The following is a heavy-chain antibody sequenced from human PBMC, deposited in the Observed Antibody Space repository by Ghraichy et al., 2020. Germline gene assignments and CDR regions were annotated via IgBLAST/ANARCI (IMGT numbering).Heavy chain of an antibody. CDR1: GYTFTSYD. D-gene: IGHD3-22*01. CDR3: ATLPYDSSDYIEDWYFDL. J-gene: IGHJ2*01. Sequence: ASVKVSCKASGYTFTSYDINWVRQATGQGFEWMGWMNPNSGNTGYAQKFQGRVTMTRNTSISTAYMELSSLRSEDTAVYYCATLPYDSSDYIEDWYFDLWGRGTLVTVSS. CDR2: MNPNSGNT. V-gene: IGHV1-8*01.